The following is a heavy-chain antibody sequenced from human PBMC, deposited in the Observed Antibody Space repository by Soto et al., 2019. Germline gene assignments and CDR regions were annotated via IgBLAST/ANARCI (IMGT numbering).Heavy chain of an antibody. Sequence: GGSLRPSCSASGFTFSNYAMSWVRQSPGKGLEWVSGVSSTGTSPYYAGSVQGRFTISRDNSKNMFYLQMKSLRAEDTAIYYCAKARPSGGYYYVEAFDVWGQGTMVTVSS. CDR1: GFTFSNYA. V-gene: IGHV3-23*01. CDR3: AKARPSGGYYYVEAFDV. D-gene: IGHD3-22*01. J-gene: IGHJ3*01. CDR2: VSSTGTSP.